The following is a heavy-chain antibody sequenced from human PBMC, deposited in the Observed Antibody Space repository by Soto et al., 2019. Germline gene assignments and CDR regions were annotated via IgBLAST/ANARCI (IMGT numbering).Heavy chain of an antibody. V-gene: IGHV3-23*01. CDR1: GFTFSSYA. D-gene: IGHD6-13*01. J-gene: IGHJ4*02. CDR3: AMRYSSSWYSFDN. Sequence: GGSLRLSCAASGFTFSSYAMSWVRQAPGKGLEWVSAISGSGGSTYYADSVKGRFTISRGNSKNTLYLQMNSLRAEDTAVYYCAMRYSSSWYSFDNWGQGTLVTVSS. CDR2: ISGSGGST.